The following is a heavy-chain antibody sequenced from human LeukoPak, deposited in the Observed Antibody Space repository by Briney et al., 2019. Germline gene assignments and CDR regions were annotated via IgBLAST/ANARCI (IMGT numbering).Heavy chain of an antibody. Sequence: GESLKISCKGSGYIFTNYWIGWVRQMPGKGLEWMGIINPGESDIRYSPSLQGQVIISADKSINTAHLQWSSLQASDTAVYYCARLRKDMRMWQSSGYFFDQWGQGTLVTVSS. CDR2: INPGESDI. CDR1: GYIFTNYW. D-gene: IGHD2-21*01. J-gene: IGHJ4*02. V-gene: IGHV5-51*01. CDR3: ARLRKDMRMWQSSGYFFDQ.